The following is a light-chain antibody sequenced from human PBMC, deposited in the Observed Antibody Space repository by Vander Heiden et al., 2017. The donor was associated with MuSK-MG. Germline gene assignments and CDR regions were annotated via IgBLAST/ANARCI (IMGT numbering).Light chain of an antibody. CDR2: SAS. V-gene: IGKV1-NL1*01. J-gene: IGKJ1*01. CDR3: QQYYSTPQT. Sequence: DIQMTQSPSSLSASVGDRVTITWRASQGSSDSLAWYQQKSGKAPNLLHYSASTLESRVPSRFGGSGSGTDYTLTISSLQPEDFATYYCQQYYSTPQTFGQGTKVEIK. CDR1: QGSSDS.